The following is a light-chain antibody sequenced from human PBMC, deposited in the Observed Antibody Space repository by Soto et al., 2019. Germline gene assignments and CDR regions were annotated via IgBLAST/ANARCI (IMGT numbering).Light chain of an antibody. CDR3: QQYGSSPRP. V-gene: IGKV3-20*01. CDR1: QSIKTY. Sequence: EIVLTQSPGTLSLSPGERASLSCRASQSIKTYLAWYQQKPGQAPRLLIYGASIRITGIPDRFSGSGSGTDFTLTISRLEPEDFAMYYCQQYGSSPRPFGQGTKVEI. J-gene: IGKJ1*01. CDR2: GAS.